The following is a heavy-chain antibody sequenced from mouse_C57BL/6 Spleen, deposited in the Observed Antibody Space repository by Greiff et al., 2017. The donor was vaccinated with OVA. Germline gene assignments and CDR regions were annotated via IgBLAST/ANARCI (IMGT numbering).Heavy chain of an antibody. D-gene: IGHD1-1*02. Sequence: QVQLQQPGAELVKPGASVKLSCKASGYTFTSYWMHWVKQRPGRGLEWIGRIDPNSGGTKYNEKFKSKATLTVDKPSSTAYMQRSSLTSEDSAVYYCAREERAEVATGFDYWGQGTTLTVSS. V-gene: IGHV1-72*01. CDR1: GYTFTSYW. CDR3: AREERAEVATGFDY. J-gene: IGHJ2*01. CDR2: IDPNSGGT.